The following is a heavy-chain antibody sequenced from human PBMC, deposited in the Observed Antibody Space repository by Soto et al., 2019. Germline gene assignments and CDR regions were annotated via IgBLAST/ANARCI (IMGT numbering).Heavy chain of an antibody. Sequence: GGSLRLSCAASGFTFSNYAMSWVRQAPGKGLEWVSDISSSSGSTYYADSVKGRFTISRDNSKNSLYLQMNSLRAEDTAVYYCANTVPSPTYFDSSGYIYYFETWGQGTLVTVSS. D-gene: IGHD3-22*01. J-gene: IGHJ4*02. CDR2: ISSSSGST. CDR1: GFTFSNYA. CDR3: ANTVPSPTYFDSSGYIYYFET. V-gene: IGHV3-23*01.